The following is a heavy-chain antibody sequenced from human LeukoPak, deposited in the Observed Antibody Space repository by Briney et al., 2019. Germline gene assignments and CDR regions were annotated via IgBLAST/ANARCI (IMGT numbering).Heavy chain of an antibody. CDR2: IYSGGST. J-gene: IGHJ4*02. Sequence: GGSLRLSCAASGFTVSSNYMSWVRQAPGKGLEWVSVIYSGGSTYYADSVKGRFTISRDNAKNSLYLQMNSLRPEDMALYYCAKDSSGWYSGVIDYWGQGTLVTVSS. CDR1: GFTVSSNY. V-gene: IGHV3-53*05. D-gene: IGHD6-19*01. CDR3: AKDSSGWYSGVIDY.